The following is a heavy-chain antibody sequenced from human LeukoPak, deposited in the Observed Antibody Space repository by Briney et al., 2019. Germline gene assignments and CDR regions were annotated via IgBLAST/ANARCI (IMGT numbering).Heavy chain of an antibody. V-gene: IGHV4-4*07. Sequence: PSQTLSLTCTVSGGSISGYYWSWIRQPAGKGLEWIGRIYSSGNTKYNPSLKSRVTLSVDTSKNQFSLRLSPVTAADTAIYYCARDLSIPVAGQFDFWGQGTLVTVSS. J-gene: IGHJ4*02. CDR2: IYSSGNT. CDR3: ARDLSIPVAGQFDF. CDR1: GGSISGYY. D-gene: IGHD6-19*01.